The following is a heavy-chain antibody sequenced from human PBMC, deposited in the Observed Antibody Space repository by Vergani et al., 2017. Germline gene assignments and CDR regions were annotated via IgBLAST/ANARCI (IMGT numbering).Heavy chain of an antibody. Sequence: EVQLVESGGGLVKPGGSLRLSCAASGFTFSNAWMSWVRQAPGKGLEWVGRIKSKTDGGTTDYAAPVKGIFTISRDDSKNTLYLQMNSLKTEDTAVYYCTTGLTCGYCSSNSPWGQGTLVTVSS. CDR1: GFTFSNAW. J-gene: IGHJ5*02. D-gene: IGHD2-2*03. CDR2: IKSKTDGGTT. CDR3: TTGLTCGYCSSNSP. V-gene: IGHV3-15*01.